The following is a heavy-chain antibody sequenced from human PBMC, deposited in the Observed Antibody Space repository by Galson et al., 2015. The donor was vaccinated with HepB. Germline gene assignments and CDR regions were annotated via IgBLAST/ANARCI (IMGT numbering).Heavy chain of an antibody. J-gene: IGHJ4*02. CDR1: GGSISSYS. Sequence: ETLSLTCTVSGGSISSYSWSWIRQIAGKGLEWIGYVYYSGSTTYNSSLKSRVTMSLDTSKKQFSLRLSSVTAADTAVYYCAGDYGSGSYRFDYWGQGILVTVSS. CDR3: AGDYGSGSYRFDY. V-gene: IGHV4-59*01. CDR2: VYYSGST. D-gene: IGHD3-10*01.